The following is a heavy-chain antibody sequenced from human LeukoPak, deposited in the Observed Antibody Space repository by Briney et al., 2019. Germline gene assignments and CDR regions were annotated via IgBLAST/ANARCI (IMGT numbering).Heavy chain of an antibody. Sequence: GGYLRLSCAASGFSFSRYGMSWVRQAPGKGLEWLSFIRSSDSTTYYAASVKGRFTISRDNAKNSLYLQMDSLRVEDTAVYYCAKRADSSAHSFDYWGQGTLVTVSS. CDR3: AKRADSSAHSFDY. V-gene: IGHV3-48*04. J-gene: IGHJ4*02. CDR2: IRSSDSTT. D-gene: IGHD3-22*01. CDR1: GFSFSRYG.